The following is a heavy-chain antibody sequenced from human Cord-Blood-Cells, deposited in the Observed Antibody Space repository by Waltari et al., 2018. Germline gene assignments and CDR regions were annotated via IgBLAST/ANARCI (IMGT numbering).Heavy chain of an antibody. CDR3: ARKYSSSSSWFDP. Sequence: QVQLQQWGAGLWKPSETLSLTGAVQGGSFCGYYCRWIRQPTGKGLEWIGEINHSGSTNYNPSLKSRVTISVDTSKNQFSLKLSSVTAADTAVYYCARKYSSSSSWFDPWGQGTLVTVSS. CDR1: GGSFCGYY. CDR2: INHSGST. V-gene: IGHV4-34*01. J-gene: IGHJ5*02. D-gene: IGHD6-6*01.